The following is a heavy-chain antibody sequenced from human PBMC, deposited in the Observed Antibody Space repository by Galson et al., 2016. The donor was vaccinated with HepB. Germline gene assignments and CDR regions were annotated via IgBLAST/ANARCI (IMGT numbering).Heavy chain of an antibody. J-gene: IGHJ5*02. CDR1: GFTFSDYA. D-gene: IGHD2-21*01. CDR3: AARVHIP. V-gene: IGHV3-23*01. Sequence: SLRLSCAASGFTFSDYAMNWVRQSPGKGLEWVSAINGRGTSTYYADSVRGRFTISRDNSKNTMFLQMTSLRADDTALYYGAARVHIPWGQGTLGTVSS. CDR2: INGRGTST.